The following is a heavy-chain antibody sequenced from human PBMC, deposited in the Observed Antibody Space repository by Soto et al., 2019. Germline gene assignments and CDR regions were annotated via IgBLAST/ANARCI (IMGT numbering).Heavy chain of an antibody. D-gene: IGHD3-22*01. V-gene: IGHV3-23*01. CDR3: ANPHDRSGYYYKLEYVQH. J-gene: IGHJ1*01. Sequence: EVQLLESGGDLVQPGGSLRLSCAASGFTFGSYAMSWVRQAPGKGLEWVSGISGSGENKYYADSVKGRFTISRDNSKNTLYLQMSSLRAEDTAVYYCANPHDRSGYYYKLEYVQHWGQGTLVTVSS. CDR1: GFTFGSYA. CDR2: ISGSGENK.